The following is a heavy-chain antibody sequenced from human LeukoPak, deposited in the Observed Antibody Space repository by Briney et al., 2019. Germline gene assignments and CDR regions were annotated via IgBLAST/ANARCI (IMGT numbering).Heavy chain of an antibody. CDR1: GYTFTGYY. J-gene: IGHJ5*02. D-gene: IGHD3-16*02. V-gene: IGHV1-2*02. Sequence: ASVKVSCKASGYTFTGYYMHWVRQAPGQGLERMGWINPNSGGTNYAQKFQGRVTMTRGTSISTAYMELSRLRSDDTAVYYCATVLPRYDYVWGSYRYTYWFDPWGQGTLVTVSS. CDR3: ATVLPRYDYVWGSYRYTYWFDP. CDR2: INPNSGGT.